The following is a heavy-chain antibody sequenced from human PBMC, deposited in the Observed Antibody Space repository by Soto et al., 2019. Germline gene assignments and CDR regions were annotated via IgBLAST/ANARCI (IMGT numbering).Heavy chain of an antibody. D-gene: IGHD1-26*01. J-gene: IGHJ3*01. V-gene: IGHV5-51*01. CDR3: ARPYSGGPNDPFDV. CDR1: GYSFTNYW. CDR2: IYPGGSHA. Sequence: RGESLKISCKGSGYSFTNYWIGWVRQMPGKGLEWMGIIYPGGSHAIYSPSFQGQVTMSADKSISTAYLQWSSLKASDTAMYYCARPYSGGPNDPFDVWGQGTMVTVSS.